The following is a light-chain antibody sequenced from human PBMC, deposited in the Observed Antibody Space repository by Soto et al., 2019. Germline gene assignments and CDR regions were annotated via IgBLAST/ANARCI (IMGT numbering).Light chain of an antibody. CDR2: DNN. J-gene: IGLJ2*01. CDR1: SSTIGNNY. CDR3: GTWDSSLSAVV. V-gene: IGLV1-51*01. Sequence: QSVLTQPPSVSAAPGQKVTISCYGSSSTIGNNYVSWYQQLPGTAPKLLIYDNNKRPSGIPDRFSGSKSGTSATLGITGLQTGDEADYYCGTWDSSLSAVVFGGGTQLTVL.